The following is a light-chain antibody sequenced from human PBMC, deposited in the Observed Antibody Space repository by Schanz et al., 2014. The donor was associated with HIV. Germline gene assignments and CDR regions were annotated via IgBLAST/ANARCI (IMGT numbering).Light chain of an antibody. V-gene: IGLV1-44*01. J-gene: IGLJ3*02. CDR3: AAWDDSLKGWV. CDR2: AGN. Sequence: QSVLTQPPSASGTPGQRVTISCSGSSSNFRSNAVNWYQHLPGTAPKLLIYAGNQRASGVPDRLSGSGSGTSASLVISGLQSQDEADYYCAAWDDSLKGWVFGGGTKVTVL. CDR1: SSNFRSNA.